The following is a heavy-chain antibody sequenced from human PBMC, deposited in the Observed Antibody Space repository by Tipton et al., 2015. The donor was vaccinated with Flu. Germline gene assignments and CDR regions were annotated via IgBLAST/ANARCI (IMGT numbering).Heavy chain of an antibody. Sequence: VQLVQSGGGLIRPGGSLRLSCAVSGFTVSTSYMRWVRQPPGKGLEWVSIVYDDGRTYYADSVGGRFAISRDNSKNILYLQMNSLRADDTAVYYCASRRGGDYPYFDYWGQGTLVTVSS. CDR3: ASRRGGDYPYFDY. J-gene: IGHJ4*02. V-gene: IGHV3-53*01. CDR1: GFTVSTSY. D-gene: IGHD4-17*01. CDR2: VYDDGRT.